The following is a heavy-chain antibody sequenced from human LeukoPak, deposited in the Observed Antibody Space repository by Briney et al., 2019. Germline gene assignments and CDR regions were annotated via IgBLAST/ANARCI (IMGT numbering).Heavy chain of an antibody. J-gene: IGHJ4*02. CDR2: VYYSGST. Sequence: SETLSLTCTVSGGSINSYYWSWIRQPPGKGLEWIGYVYYSGSTNYNPSLKSRVTISVDASKNHFSLKLSSVTAADTAVYYCARDRSLGIIDYWGQGTLVTVSS. CDR1: GGSINSYY. D-gene: IGHD3-16*01. CDR3: ARDRSLGIIDY. V-gene: IGHV4-59*01.